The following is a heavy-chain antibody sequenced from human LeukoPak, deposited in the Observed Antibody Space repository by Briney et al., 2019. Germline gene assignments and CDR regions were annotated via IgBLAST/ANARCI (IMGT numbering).Heavy chain of an antibody. CDR1: GGSISSSSYY. CDR3: ARLLDCSGGCCYSAGGY. Sequence: KPSETLSLTCTVSGGSISSSSYYWGWIRQPPGKGLEWIGSIYYSGSTYYNPSLKSRVTISVDTSKNQFSLKLSSVTAADTAVYYCARLLDCSGGCCYSAGGYCGQGTLVTVSS. J-gene: IGHJ4*02. CDR2: IYYSGST. V-gene: IGHV4-39*01. D-gene: IGHD2-15*01.